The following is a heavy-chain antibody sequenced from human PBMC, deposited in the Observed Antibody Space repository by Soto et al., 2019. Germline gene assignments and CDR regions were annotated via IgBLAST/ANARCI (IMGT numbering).Heavy chain of an antibody. CDR2: IYYSGST. CDR3: ARGRDLPKNYFDY. V-gene: IGHV4-59*01. Sequence: TSETLSLTCTVSGGSISSYYWSWIRQPPGKGLEWIGYIYYSGSTNYNPSLKSRVTISVDTSKNQFSLKLSSVTAADTAVYYCARGRDLPKNYFDYWGQGTLVTVSS. CDR1: GGSISSYY. J-gene: IGHJ4*02.